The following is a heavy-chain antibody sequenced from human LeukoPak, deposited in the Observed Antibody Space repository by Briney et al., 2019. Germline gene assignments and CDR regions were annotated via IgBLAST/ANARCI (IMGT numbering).Heavy chain of an antibody. Sequence: PSETLSLTCAVYGGSFSGYYWSWIRQPPGKGLEWIGEINHSGSTNYNPSLKSRVTISVDTSKNQFSLKLSSVTAADTAVYYCAREWDPGDVVVTASDPTTGFDPWGQGTLVTVSS. CDR1: GGSFSGYY. D-gene: IGHD2-21*02. J-gene: IGHJ5*02. CDR3: AREWDPGDVVVTASDPTTGFDP. V-gene: IGHV4-34*01. CDR2: INHSGST.